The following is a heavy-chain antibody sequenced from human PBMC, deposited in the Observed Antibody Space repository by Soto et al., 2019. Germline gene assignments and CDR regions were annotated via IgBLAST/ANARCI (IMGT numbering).Heavy chain of an antibody. CDR3: ARDKITGLFDY. V-gene: IGHV4-39*07. CDR2: IDYRGTA. D-gene: IGHD2-8*02. Sequence: SETLSLTCTVSGGSMSTSDYYWGWIRQTPGKGLEYIGNIDYRGTASYNPSLESRVTISVDTSKNQFSLKLTSVTAADTAVYYCARDKITGLFDYWGQGTLVTVSS. J-gene: IGHJ4*02. CDR1: GGSMSTSDYY.